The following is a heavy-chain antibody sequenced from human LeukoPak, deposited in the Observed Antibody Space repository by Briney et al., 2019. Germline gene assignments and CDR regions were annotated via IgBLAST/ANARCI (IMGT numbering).Heavy chain of an antibody. CDR3: ARDRGDGYDYFWDY. D-gene: IGHD5-12*01. CDR2: IYYTGGT. CDR1: GFTFSDYW. V-gene: IGHV4-59*01. J-gene: IGHJ4*02. Sequence: GSLRLSCAASGFTFSDYWMSWIRQPPGKGLEWIGYIYYTGGTNYNPSLKSRVTISVDTSKNQFSLKLSSVTAADTAVYYCARDRGDGYDYFWDYWGQGTLVTVSS.